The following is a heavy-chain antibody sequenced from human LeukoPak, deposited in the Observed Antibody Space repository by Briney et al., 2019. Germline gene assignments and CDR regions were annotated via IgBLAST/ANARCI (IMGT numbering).Heavy chain of an antibody. CDR3: ARHICKRGIAVAGTPGWFDP. Sequence: SETLSLTCNVSGDSISSSSYFWGWIRQPPGKGLEWIGSIYYSGSTYYNPSLKSRVTISVDTSKNQFSLKLSSVTAADTAVYYCARHICKRGIAVAGTPGWFDPWGQGTLVTVSS. CDR1: GDSISSSSYF. V-gene: IGHV4-39*01. J-gene: IGHJ5*02. D-gene: IGHD6-19*01. CDR2: IYYSGST.